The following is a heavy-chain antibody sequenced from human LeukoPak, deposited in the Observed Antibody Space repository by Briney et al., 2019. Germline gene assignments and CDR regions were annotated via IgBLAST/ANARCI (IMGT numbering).Heavy chain of an antibody. CDR3: AKDNRRHYTSGPNPDSLH. CDR1: GFAFSDSW. J-gene: IGHJ4*02. D-gene: IGHD6-19*01. CDR2: IKGDGSAK. Sequence: GGSLRLACAASGFAFSDSWMTWIRQAPGKGLEWVAFIKGDGSAKKYVDSVKGRFTISRVNAKNSLYLQMNSLRVEDTAFYYCAKDNRRHYTSGPNPDSLHWGQGALVTVSS. V-gene: IGHV3-7*03.